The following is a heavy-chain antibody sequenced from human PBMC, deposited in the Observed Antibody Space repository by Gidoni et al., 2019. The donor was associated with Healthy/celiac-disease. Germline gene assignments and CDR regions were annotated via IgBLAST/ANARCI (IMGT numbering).Heavy chain of an antibody. CDR3: ARDLEMATITLQH. J-gene: IGHJ1*01. CDR2: IWYDGRNK. CDR1: GCTFSSYG. Sequence: QVQLVESGGGVVQPGRSLRLSCAASGCTFSSYGMHWVRQAPGKGLEWVAVIWYDGRNKYYADSVKGRFTISRDNSKNTLYLQMNSLRAEDTAVYYCARDLEMATITLQHGGQGTLVTVSS. V-gene: IGHV3-33*01. D-gene: IGHD5-12*01.